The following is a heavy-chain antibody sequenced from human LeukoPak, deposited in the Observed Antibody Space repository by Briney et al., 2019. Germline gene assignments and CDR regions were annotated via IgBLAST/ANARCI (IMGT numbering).Heavy chain of an antibody. CDR3: ARDLGYCSSTSCSDAFDI. J-gene: IGHJ3*02. D-gene: IGHD2-2*01. Sequence: PSETLSLTCAVYGGSFSGYYWSWIRQPPGKGLEWIGEINHSGSTNYNPSLKSRVTMSVDTSKNQFSLKLSSVTAADTAVYYCARDLGYCSSTSCSDAFDIWGQGTMVTVSS. CDR1: GGSFSGYY. CDR2: INHSGST. V-gene: IGHV4-34*01.